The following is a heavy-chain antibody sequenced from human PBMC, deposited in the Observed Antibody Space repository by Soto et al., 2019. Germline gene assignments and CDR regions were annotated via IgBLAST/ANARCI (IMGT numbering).Heavy chain of an antibody. Sequence: GASVKVSCKASGYTFTSYGISWVRQAPGQGLEWMGLISAYNGSTSYAQKFQGRVTMTRDTSTSTAYMELSSLRSEDTAVYYCARDSEIVTAATYYYYYIDVWGKGTTVTVSS. CDR2: ISAYNGST. D-gene: IGHD1-26*01. V-gene: IGHV1-18*01. CDR1: GYTFTSYG. CDR3: ARDSEIVTAATYYYYYIDV. J-gene: IGHJ6*03.